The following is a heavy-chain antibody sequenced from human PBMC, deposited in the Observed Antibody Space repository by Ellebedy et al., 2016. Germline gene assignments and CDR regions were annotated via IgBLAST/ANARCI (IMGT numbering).Heavy chain of an antibody. V-gene: IGHV3-48*04. CDR2: INSAGSAI. Sequence: GESLKISCAASGFTFSTYTMNWVRQAPGKGLEWVSYINSAGSAIYYADSVKGRFTISRDNAKNSLYLQMNSLRCEDTAVYYCARGCSSTSCGSYYYYYMDVWGKGTTVTVSS. D-gene: IGHD2-2*01. J-gene: IGHJ6*03. CDR1: GFTFSTYT. CDR3: ARGCSSTSCGSYYYYYMDV.